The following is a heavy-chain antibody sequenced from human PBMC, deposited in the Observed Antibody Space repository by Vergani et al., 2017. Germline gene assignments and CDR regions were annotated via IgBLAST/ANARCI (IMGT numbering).Heavy chain of an antibody. Sequence: EVQLVESGGGLVKPGGSLRLSCAASGFTFSSYSMNWVRQAPGKGLEWVSSIRMSSSYIDYANSVKGRFTIPRDNAKNSLYLQMNSLRAEDTAVYYCARDGRLLWFGNDAFDIWGQGTMVTVSS. CDR1: GFTFSSYS. V-gene: IGHV3-21*01. CDR3: ARDGRLLWFGNDAFDI. CDR2: IRMSSSYI. J-gene: IGHJ3*02. D-gene: IGHD3-10*01.